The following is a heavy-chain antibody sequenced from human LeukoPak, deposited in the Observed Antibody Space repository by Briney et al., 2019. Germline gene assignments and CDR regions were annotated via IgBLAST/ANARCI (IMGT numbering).Heavy chain of an antibody. D-gene: IGHD3-22*01. CDR2: INPSGGST. CDR3: ARGYAGSSGYYLRPFDY. CDR1: GYTFTSYY. Sequence: GASVKVSCKASGYTFTSYYMHWVRQAPGQGLEWMGIINPSGGSTSYAQKFQGRVAMTRDMSTSTVYMELSSLRSDDTAVYYCARGYAGSSGYYLRPFDYWGQGTLVTVSS. J-gene: IGHJ4*02. V-gene: IGHV1-46*01.